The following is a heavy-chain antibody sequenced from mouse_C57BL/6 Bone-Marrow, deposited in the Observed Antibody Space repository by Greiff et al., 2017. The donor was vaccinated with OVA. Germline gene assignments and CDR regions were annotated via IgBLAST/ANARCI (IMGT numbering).Heavy chain of an antibody. V-gene: IGHV1-81*01. CDR1: GYTFTSYG. Sequence: QVQLQQSGAELARPGASVKLSCKASGYTFTSYGISWVKQRTGQGLEWIGEIYPRSGNTYYNEKFKGKATLTADKSSSTAYMELRSLTSEDAAVYFCARDYYGSSRRYFDDWGQGTTLTVSS. D-gene: IGHD1-1*01. J-gene: IGHJ2*01. CDR3: ARDYYGSSRRYFDD. CDR2: IYPRSGNT.